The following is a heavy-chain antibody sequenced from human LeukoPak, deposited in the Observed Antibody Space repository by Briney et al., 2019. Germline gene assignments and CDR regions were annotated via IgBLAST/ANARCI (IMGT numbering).Heavy chain of an antibody. CDR3: ARCGDGLPCDFDY. CDR1: EFTFSDYY. J-gene: IGHJ4*02. Sequence: GGSLRLSCAASEFTFSDYYMSWIRQAPGKGMAWVSYISSTASTKYYADSVKGRFTISRDNAKNSLYLQMNSLRAEDTGVYYCARCGDGLPCDFDYWGQGTLVTVSS. CDR2: ISSTASTK. D-gene: IGHD3-10*01. V-gene: IGHV3-11*04.